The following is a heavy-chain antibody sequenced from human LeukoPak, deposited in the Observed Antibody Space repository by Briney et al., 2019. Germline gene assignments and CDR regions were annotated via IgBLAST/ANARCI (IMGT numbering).Heavy chain of an antibody. CDR2: INWYGGST. CDR1: GFTFDDYG. D-gene: IGHD3-10*01. CDR3: ARDMVRGVIITATEGFDP. J-gene: IGHJ5*02. V-gene: IGHV3-20*04. Sequence: GGSLRLSCAASGFTFDDYGMSWVRQAPGKGLEWVSGINWYGGSTGYADSVKGRFTISRDNAKNSLYLQMNSLRAEDTALYYCARDMVRGVIITATEGFDPWGQGTLVTVSS.